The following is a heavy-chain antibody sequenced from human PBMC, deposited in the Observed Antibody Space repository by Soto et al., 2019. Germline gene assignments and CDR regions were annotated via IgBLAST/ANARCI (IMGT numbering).Heavy chain of an antibody. D-gene: IGHD7-27*01. CDR1: GLTFSGHG. V-gene: IGHV3-33*01. Sequence: QVQLVESGGGVVQPGRSLRLSCAASGLTFSGHGMHWVRQAPGKGLEWVATIWYDSSKKYYADSVKGRFSISRDNSMNTLYLQMNSLRAEDTAVYYCARLTGDLFPIDYWGQGTLVTVSS. CDR3: ARLTGDLFPIDY. J-gene: IGHJ4*02. CDR2: IWYDSSKK.